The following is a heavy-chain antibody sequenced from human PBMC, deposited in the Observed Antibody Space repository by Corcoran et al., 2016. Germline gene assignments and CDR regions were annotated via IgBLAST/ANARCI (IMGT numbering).Heavy chain of an antibody. Sequence: QVQLVQSGAEVKKPGSSVKVSCKASGGTFSSYAISWVRQAPGHGLEWMGGIIPIFGTANYAQKFQGRVTITADESTGTAYMELSSLRSEDTAVYYCARVVGGGDRRAPAFDIWGQGTMVTVSS. CDR2: IIPIFGTA. CDR3: ARVVGGGDRRAPAFDI. D-gene: IGHD2-21*02. V-gene: IGHV1-69*01. J-gene: IGHJ3*02. CDR1: GGTFSSYA.